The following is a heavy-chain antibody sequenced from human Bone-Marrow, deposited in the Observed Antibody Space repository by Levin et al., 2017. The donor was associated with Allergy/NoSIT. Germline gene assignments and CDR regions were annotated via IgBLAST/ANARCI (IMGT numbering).Heavy chain of an antibody. Sequence: GGSLRLSCAASGFTFNNYHMNWLRQAPGKGLEWVASISSNSSYIFYADSVKGRFTISRDNAKNSLFLQMNSLTAEDTAVYYCASGSGFRGYTYGAFYFASWGQGTLVTVSP. J-gene: IGHJ4*02. CDR2: ISSNSSYI. D-gene: IGHD5-18*01. CDR1: GFTFNNYH. V-gene: IGHV3-21*01. CDR3: ASGSGFRGYTYGAFYFAS.